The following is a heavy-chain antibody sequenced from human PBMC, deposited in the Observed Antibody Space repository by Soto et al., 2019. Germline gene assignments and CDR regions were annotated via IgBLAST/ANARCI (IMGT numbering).Heavy chain of an antibody. CDR1: GYSFTNYW. Sequence: GESLKISCKGSGYSFTNYWNDWVRQMPGKGLEWMGIMYLGDSDTRYSPSFQGQITISADKSISTAYLHWSSLKASDTAMYYCARVVDTSMAIDYWGQGTLVTVSS. CDR2: MYLGDSDT. J-gene: IGHJ4*02. V-gene: IGHV5-51*01. D-gene: IGHD5-18*01. CDR3: ARVVDTSMAIDY.